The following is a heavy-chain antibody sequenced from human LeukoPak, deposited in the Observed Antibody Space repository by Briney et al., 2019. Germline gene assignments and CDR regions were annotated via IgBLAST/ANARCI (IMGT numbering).Heavy chain of an antibody. Sequence: SETLSLTCTVSGDSINSGGYYWTWIRQHPGRGLEWIGYTFYSGSTYYNPSLRSRATLSLDTSKNQFSLNLNSVTAADTAVYYCASQANFYDSSGYFRPWGQGTLVTVSS. J-gene: IGHJ1*01. CDR3: ASQANFYDSSGYFRP. D-gene: IGHD3-22*01. CDR2: TFYSGST. CDR1: GDSINSGGYY. V-gene: IGHV4-31*03.